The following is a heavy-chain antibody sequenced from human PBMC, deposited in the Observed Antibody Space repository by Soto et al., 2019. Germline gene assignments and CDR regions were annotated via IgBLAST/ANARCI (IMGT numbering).Heavy chain of an antibody. CDR2: IKGKSDGETT. D-gene: IGHD2-8*01. CDR1: GLTFNNAW. V-gene: IGHV3-15*01. J-gene: IGHJ6*02. CDR3: TTHLSLMVFANVGFYHGMDV. Sequence: PGGSLRLSCAVSGLTFNNAWMSWVRQAPGKGLEWVGRIKGKSDGETTDYAAPVKGRFAISRDESKDTLYLHMKSLRIEDTAVYFCTTHLSLMVFANVGFYHGMDVWGQGTAVTVSS.